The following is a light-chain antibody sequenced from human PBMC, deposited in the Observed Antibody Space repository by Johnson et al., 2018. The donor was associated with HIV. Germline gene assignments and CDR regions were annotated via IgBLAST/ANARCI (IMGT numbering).Light chain of an antibody. CDR1: SSNIGNNY. CDR3: GTWDSSLSVYV. J-gene: IGLJ1*01. V-gene: IGLV1-51*02. Sequence: QPPSVSAAPGQKVTISCSGSSSNIGNNYVSWYQQVPGTAPKLLIYEKNKRPSGIPDRFSASMSGTSATLDITGLQTGDEGDYYCGTWDSSLSVYVFGTGTKVTVL. CDR2: EKN.